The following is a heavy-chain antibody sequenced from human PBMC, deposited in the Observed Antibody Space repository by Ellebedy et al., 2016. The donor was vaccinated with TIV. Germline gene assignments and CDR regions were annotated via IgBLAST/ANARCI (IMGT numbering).Heavy chain of an antibody. CDR3: ALDCNAGTCTSEFFQH. J-gene: IGHJ1*01. D-gene: IGHD2-15*01. CDR1: GYTFTSYG. Sequence: AASVKVPCKASGYTFTSYGLTWARQAPGHGLEWMGWISAYNGNTNYAQKLQGRITMTTDTSTSTAYMELRGLSSDDTAVYYCALDCNAGTCTSEFFQHWGQGTLVTVSS. CDR2: ISAYNGNT. V-gene: IGHV1-18*04.